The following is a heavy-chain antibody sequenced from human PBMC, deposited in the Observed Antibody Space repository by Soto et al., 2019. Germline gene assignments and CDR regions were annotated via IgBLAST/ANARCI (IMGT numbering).Heavy chain of an antibody. Sequence: PGGSLRLSCAASGFTFSSYAMHWVRQAPGKGLEWVAVISYDGSNKYYADSVKGRFTISRDNSKNTLYLQMNSLRAEDTAVYYCARDNTAMHYSMDVWGQGTTVTVSS. J-gene: IGHJ6*02. CDR1: GFTFSSYA. V-gene: IGHV3-30-3*01. CDR3: ARDNTAMHYSMDV. D-gene: IGHD5-18*01. CDR2: ISYDGSNK.